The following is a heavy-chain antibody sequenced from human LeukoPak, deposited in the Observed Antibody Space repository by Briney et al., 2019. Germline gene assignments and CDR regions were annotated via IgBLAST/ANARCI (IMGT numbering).Heavy chain of an antibody. CDR1: GGSISSYY. V-gene: IGHV4-59*01. Sequence: SEALSLTCTVSGGSISSYYWSWIRQPPGKGLEWIGYIYYSGSTNYNPSLKSRLTISVDTSKNQFSLKLSSVTAADTAVYYCARAPNLFYYYMDVWGKGTTVTVSS. J-gene: IGHJ6*03. CDR3: ARAPNLFYYYMDV. CDR2: IYYSGST.